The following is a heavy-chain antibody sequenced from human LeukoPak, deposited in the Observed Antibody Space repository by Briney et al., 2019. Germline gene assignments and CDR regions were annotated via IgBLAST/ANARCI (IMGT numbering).Heavy chain of an antibody. V-gene: IGHV3-23*01. J-gene: IGHJ4*02. D-gene: IGHD3-10*01. CDR1: GFTFSSCA. Sequence: GGSLRLSCAASGFTFSSCAMSWVRQAPGKGLEWVSTISGSGGRTYYADSVKGRFTIARDNSKNTLYLQMISLRAEDTAVYYCARDCWDYGSGSYCGVDYWGQGTLVTVSS. CDR2: ISGSGGRT. CDR3: ARDCWDYGSGSYCGVDY.